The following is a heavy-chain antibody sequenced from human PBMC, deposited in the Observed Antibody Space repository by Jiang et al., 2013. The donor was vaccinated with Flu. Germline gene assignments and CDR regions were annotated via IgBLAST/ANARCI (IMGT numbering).Heavy chain of an antibody. Sequence: GPGLVKPSETLSLTCTVSGGSISSYYWSWIRQPPGKGLEWIGYIYYSGSTNYNPSLKSRVTISVDTSKNQFSLKLSSVTAADTAVYYCARDVSGWYYFDYWGQGTLVTVSS. V-gene: IGHV4-59*01. CDR3: ARDVSGWYYFDY. D-gene: IGHD6-19*01. CDR1: GGSISSYY. CDR2: IYYSGST. J-gene: IGHJ4*02.